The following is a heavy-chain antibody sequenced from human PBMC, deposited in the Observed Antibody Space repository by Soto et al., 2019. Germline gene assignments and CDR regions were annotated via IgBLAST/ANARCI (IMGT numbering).Heavy chain of an antibody. CDR2: LNPNTGNI. Sequence: QVQLVQSGAEVKRPGASVKVSCRASGYTFVDYALHWVRQAPGQGLEWVGWLNPNTGNIKYSHKFEDRVSITRGTATSTAYMELRGLRSEDTAVYFCSREAIVAENWFDPWGQGTLVTVSS. CDR1: GYTFVDYA. V-gene: IGHV1-3*01. J-gene: IGHJ5*02. CDR3: SREAIVAENWFDP. D-gene: IGHD5-12*01.